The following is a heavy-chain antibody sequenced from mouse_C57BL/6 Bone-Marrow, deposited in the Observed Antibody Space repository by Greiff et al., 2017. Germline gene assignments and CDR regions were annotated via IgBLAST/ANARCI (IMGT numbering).Heavy chain of an antibody. CDR3: ARDPYYYGSSYVGWYFDG. Sequence: VQLKESGPGLVKPSQSLSLTCSVTGYSITSGYYWNWIRQFPGNKLEWMGYISYDGSNNYNPSLKNRISITRDTSKNQFFLKLNSVTTEDTATYDCARDPYYYGSSYVGWYFDGWGTGTTVTVSS. J-gene: IGHJ1*03. CDR2: ISYDGSN. V-gene: IGHV3-6*01. D-gene: IGHD1-1*01. CDR1: GYSITSGYY.